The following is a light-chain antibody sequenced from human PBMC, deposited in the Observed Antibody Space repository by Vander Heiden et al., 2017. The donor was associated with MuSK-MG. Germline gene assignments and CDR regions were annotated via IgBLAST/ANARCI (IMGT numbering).Light chain of an antibody. V-gene: IGKV3-15*01. CDR1: QSVNTN. CDR3: QQYNRWPAT. CDR2: DAS. J-gene: IGKJ5*01. Sequence: EIVMTQSPATLSVSPGERATLSCRASQSVNTNLAWYQQKPGQAPRLLIYDASTRATGIPVRFRGSGSGTEFTLTISSLQSEDFAVYYCQQYNRWPATFRYGTRLAI.